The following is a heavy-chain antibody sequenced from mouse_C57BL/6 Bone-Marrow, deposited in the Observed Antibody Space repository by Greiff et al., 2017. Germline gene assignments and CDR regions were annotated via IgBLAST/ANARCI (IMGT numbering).Heavy chain of an antibody. CDR2: IYPRSGNT. D-gene: IGHD3-1*01. V-gene: IGHV1-81*01. J-gene: IGHJ1*03. CDR1: GYTFTSSG. CDR3: AREGLYWYFDV. Sequence: QVQLQQSGAELARPGASVKLSCKASGYTFTSSGISWVKQRTGQGLEWIGEIYPRSGNTYYNEKFKGKATLTADKSSSTAYMELRSLTSEDSAVYFCAREGLYWYFDVWGTGTTVTVSS.